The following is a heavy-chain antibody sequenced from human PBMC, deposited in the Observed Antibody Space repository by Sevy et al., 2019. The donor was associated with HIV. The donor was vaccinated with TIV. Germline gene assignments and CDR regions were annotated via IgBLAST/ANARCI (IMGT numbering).Heavy chain of an antibody. J-gene: IGHJ3*02. Sequence: GGLRLSCAASGFTFSSYWMHWVRQAPGKGLVWVSRINSDGSSTSYADSVKGRFTISRDNAKNTLYLQMNSLRAEDTAVYYCAREGHYYDSSGYGPVAFDIWGQGTMVTVSS. D-gene: IGHD3-22*01. V-gene: IGHV3-74*01. CDR1: GFTFSSYW. CDR2: INSDGSST. CDR3: AREGHYYDSSGYGPVAFDI.